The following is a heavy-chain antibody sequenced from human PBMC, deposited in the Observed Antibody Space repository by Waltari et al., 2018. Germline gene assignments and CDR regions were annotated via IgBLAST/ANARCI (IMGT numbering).Heavy chain of an antibody. CDR3: ARGELSFDY. D-gene: IGHD2-15*01. J-gene: IGHJ4*02. V-gene: IGHV4-34*01. Sequence: QVELQQWGAGLLRPSETLSLTCAVYGGSFSGYYWSWIRQSPGKGMEGFGKSNPGGSTNYKPSPKSRGTISEDTSKNQFSLKLTSVTGADTAVYYCARGELSFDYWGQGTLVTVSS. CDR2: SNPGGST. CDR1: GGSFSGYY.